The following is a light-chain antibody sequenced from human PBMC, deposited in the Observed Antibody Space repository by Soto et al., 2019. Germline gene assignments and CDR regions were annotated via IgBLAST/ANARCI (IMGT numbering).Light chain of an antibody. Sequence: QAVVTQEPSLTVSPGGTVTLTCASSTGAVTSGYYPNWFQQKPGQAPRILIFSTSNKHSWTPAWFSGSLLGGKAALTLSGVQPEDEAEYYCLLFYSDTWVFGGGTKLTVL. CDR1: TGAVTSGYY. V-gene: IGLV7-43*01. CDR2: STS. J-gene: IGLJ3*02. CDR3: LLFYSDTWV.